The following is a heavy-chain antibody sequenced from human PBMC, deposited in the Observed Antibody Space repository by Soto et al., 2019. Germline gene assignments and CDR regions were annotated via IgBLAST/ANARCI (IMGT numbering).Heavy chain of an antibody. CDR1: GKTFTNYW. CDR3: ARSTSASGTKNWFDP. Sequence: PXESLKLTWECCGKTFTNYWIGLVLEMPGKGLEWIGIIYPGDSDTRYSPSFQGQVTISADKSVTTAYLQWSSLKASDTAIYYCARSTSASGTKNWFDPWGQGTLVTVSS. V-gene: IGHV5-51*01. J-gene: IGHJ5*02. D-gene: IGHD6-13*01. CDR2: IYPGDSDT.